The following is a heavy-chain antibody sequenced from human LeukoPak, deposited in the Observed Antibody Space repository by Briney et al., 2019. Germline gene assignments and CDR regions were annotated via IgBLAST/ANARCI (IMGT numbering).Heavy chain of an antibody. J-gene: IGHJ4*02. CDR3: ARDRNGWDSFDY. CDR1: GGSISSYY. Sequence: SETLSLTSTVSGGSISSYYWSWIRQPPGKGLEWIGYIYYSGSTNYNPSLKSRVTISVDTSKNQFSLKLSSVTAADTAVYYCARDRNGWDSFDYWGQGTLVTVSS. V-gene: IGHV4-59*01. CDR2: IYYSGST. D-gene: IGHD6-19*01.